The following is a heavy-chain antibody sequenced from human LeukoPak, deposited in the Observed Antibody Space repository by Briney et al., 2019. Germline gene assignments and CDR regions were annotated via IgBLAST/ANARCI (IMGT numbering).Heavy chain of an antibody. CDR3: AKGYSSGWYYSGMDV. D-gene: IGHD6-19*01. V-gene: IGHV3-23*01. CDR1: GFTFSNYG. CDR2: ISGSGGTT. J-gene: IGHJ6*04. Sequence: SGGSLRLSCVASGFTFSNYGMNWVRQAPGKGLEWVSVISGSGGTTYYADSVKGRFTISRDNSKNALFLQMNSLRAEDTAIYYCAKGYSSGWYYSGMDVWGEGTTVTVSS.